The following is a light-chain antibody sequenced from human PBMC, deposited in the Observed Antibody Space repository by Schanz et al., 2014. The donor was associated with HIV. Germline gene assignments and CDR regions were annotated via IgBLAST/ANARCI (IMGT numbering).Light chain of an antibody. Sequence: QSALTQPASVSGSLGQSITISCTGTNGDVGRYDYVSRYQQHPGQAPKLLIYDVTYRPSGISNRFSGSKSGYTASLTISGLQADDEADYYCSSYTTSSTLVFGGGTKLTVL. CDR1: NGDVGRYDY. J-gene: IGLJ2*01. V-gene: IGLV2-14*03. CDR3: SSYTTSSTLV. CDR2: DVT.